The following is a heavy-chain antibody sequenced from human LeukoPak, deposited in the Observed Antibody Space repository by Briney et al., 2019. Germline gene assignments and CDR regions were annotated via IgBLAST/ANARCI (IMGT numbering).Heavy chain of an antibody. J-gene: IGHJ3*02. CDR3: ARDRGLEWPSDAFDI. V-gene: IGHV1-18*01. D-gene: IGHD3-3*01. CDR1: GYTFTSYD. CDR2: ISAYNGNT. Sequence: ASVKVSCKASGYTFTSYDINWVRQAPGQGLEWMGWISAYNGNTNYAQKLQGRVTMTTDTSTSTAYMELRSLRSDDTAVYYCARDRGLEWPSDAFDIWGQGTMVTVSS.